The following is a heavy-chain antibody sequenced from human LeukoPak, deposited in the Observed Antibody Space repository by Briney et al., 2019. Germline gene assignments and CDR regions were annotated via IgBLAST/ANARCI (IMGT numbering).Heavy chain of an antibody. CDR1: GFTVSNNY. J-gene: IGHJ4*02. Sequence: GGSLRLSCAASGFTVSNNYMTWVRQAPGKGLEWVSMIFGGSRTDYADSVKGRFTIPRHSSKNTLFLQMNSLRTEDTAVYCCARRAKTDWFFDYWGPGTRVTVSP. D-gene: IGHD3-9*01. V-gene: IGHV3-53*04. CDR3: ARRAKTDWFFDY. CDR2: IFGGSRT.